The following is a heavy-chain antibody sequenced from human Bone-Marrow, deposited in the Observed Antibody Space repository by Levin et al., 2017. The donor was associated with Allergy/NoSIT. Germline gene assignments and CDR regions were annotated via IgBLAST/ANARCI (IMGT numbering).Heavy chain of an antibody. CDR1: GGSISSGSYY. CDR2: IYTSGST. CDR3: AMEQLRYFDWLSPWAGKYYYYYMDV. J-gene: IGHJ6*03. D-gene: IGHD3-9*01. V-gene: IGHV4-61*02. Sequence: SQTLSLTCTVSGGSISSGSYYWSWIRQPAGKGLEWIGRIYTSGSTNYNPSLKSRVTISVDTSKNQFSLKLSSVTAADTAVYYCAMEQLRYFDWLSPWAGKYYYYYMDVWGKGTTVTVSS.